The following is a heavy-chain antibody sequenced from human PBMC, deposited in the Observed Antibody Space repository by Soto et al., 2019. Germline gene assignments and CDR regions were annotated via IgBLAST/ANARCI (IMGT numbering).Heavy chain of an antibody. CDR3: AIDLRRSRVNWHDYYYYGMDV. Sequence: QVQLVESGGGVVQPGRSLRLSCAASGFTFSSYAMHWVRQAPGKGLEWVAVISYDGSNKYYGDSVKGRFTISRDNAKNTLYKQMKSLRAEDLAVDYCAIDLRRSRVNWHDYYYYGMDVWCQGTTVTVSS. CDR1: GFTFSSYA. D-gene: IGHD1-20*01. V-gene: IGHV3-30-3*01. J-gene: IGHJ6*02. CDR2: ISYDGSNK.